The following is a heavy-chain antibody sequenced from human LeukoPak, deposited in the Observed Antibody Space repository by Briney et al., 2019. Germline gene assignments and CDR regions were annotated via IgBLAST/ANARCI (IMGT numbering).Heavy chain of an antibody. CDR3: ARLDYYGSGSYYNEDY. Sequence: GESLQISCKGSGYSFTSYWISWVRQMPGKGVEWMGRIDPSDSYTNYSPSFQGHVTISADKSISTAYLQWSSLKASDTAMYYCARLDYYGSGSYYNEDYWGQGTLVTVSS. CDR1: GYSFTSYW. D-gene: IGHD3-10*01. CDR2: IDPSDSYT. V-gene: IGHV5-10-1*01. J-gene: IGHJ4*02.